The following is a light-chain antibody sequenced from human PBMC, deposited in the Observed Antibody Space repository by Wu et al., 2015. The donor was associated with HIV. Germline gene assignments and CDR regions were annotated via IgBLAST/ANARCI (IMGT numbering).Light chain of an antibody. Sequence: DIQLTQSPSFLSASVGDRVTITCRASQGIRNHLAWYQQKPGNIPKLLIFAASTLQPGVPSRFSGSGSGTDFTLTISRLQPEDVATYYCQKYNDAPLTFGQGTKVEVK. CDR2: AAS. V-gene: IGKV1-27*01. CDR3: QKYNDAPLT. J-gene: IGKJ1*01. CDR1: QGIRNH.